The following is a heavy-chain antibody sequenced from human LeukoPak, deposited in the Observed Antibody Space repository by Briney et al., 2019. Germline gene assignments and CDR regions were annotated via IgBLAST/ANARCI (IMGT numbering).Heavy chain of an antibody. D-gene: IGHD6-13*01. V-gene: IGHV4-39*01. Sequence: SETLSLTCTVSGGSISSSSYYWGWIRQPPGKGLEWIGSIYHSGSTYYNPSLKSRVTISGDTSKNQFSLKLSSVTAADTAVYYCAEGQQLVLWGYWGQGTLVTVSS. CDR3: AEGQQLVLWGY. CDR1: GGSISSSSYY. J-gene: IGHJ4*02. CDR2: IYHSGST.